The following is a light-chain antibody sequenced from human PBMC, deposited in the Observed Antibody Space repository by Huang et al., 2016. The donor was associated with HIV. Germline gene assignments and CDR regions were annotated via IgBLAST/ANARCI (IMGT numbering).Light chain of an antibody. J-gene: IGKJ2*01. CDR1: QIINRY. Sequence: DIQMTQAPTSLSAPVVDRVIITCRASQIINRYLNWNQQMSGRAPKLLISGASTLQGGVSPRFSGSGSGTDFTLTITDVQPEDSATYFCQQSYNIPRTFGQGTLLEI. CDR3: QQSYNIPRT. CDR2: GAS. V-gene: IGKV1-39*01.